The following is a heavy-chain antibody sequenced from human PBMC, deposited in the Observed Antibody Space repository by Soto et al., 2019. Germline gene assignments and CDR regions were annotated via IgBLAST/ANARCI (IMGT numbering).Heavy chain of an antibody. J-gene: IGHJ4*02. D-gene: IGHD3-22*01. CDR3: ARQIYDSDTGPNFQYYFDS. CDR1: GYSFAGYW. CDR2: IDPSDSQT. V-gene: IGHV5-10-1*01. Sequence: GGSLKISCNGSGYSFAGYWITLVRQKPGKGLEWMGRIDPSDSQTYYSPSFRGHVTISVNKSITTVFLQWCSLRASDTAMYYCARQIYDSDTGPNFQYYFDSWGQGTPVTVSS.